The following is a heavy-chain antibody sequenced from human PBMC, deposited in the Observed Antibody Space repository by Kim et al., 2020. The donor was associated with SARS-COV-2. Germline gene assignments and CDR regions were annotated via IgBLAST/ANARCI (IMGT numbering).Heavy chain of an antibody. J-gene: IGHJ5*02. Sequence: GNTTYSQKFTGRVTITRDTSASTAYMELSSLRSEDTAVYYCARDRGSQGAWGQGTLVTVSS. V-gene: IGHV1-3*01. CDR3: ARDRGSQGA. D-gene: IGHD3-16*01. CDR2: GNT.